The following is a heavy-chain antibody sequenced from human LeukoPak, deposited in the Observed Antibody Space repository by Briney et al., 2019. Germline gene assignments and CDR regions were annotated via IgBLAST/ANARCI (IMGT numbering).Heavy chain of an antibody. J-gene: IGHJ6*03. Sequence: GGSLKLSCATSGFTFNNYSMNWVRQAPGRALEWVSSITSSGTYIFYADSVKGRFTISRDNAKNSLYLQMNSLGPEDTAVYYCARDPYSGNYGNYYYYYMDVWGKGTTVTISS. CDR2: ITSSGTYI. CDR3: ARDPYSGNYGNYYYYYMDV. D-gene: IGHD1-26*01. CDR1: GFTFNNYS. V-gene: IGHV3-21*01.